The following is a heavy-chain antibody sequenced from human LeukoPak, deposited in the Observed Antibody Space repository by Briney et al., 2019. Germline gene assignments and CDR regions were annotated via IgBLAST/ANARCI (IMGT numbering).Heavy chain of an antibody. CDR1: GYTFTSFD. CDR3: ARDGSYCTNGVCYTDY. V-gene: IGHV1-69*13. Sequence: GASVKVSCKASGYTFTSFDINWVRQATGQGLEWMGGIIPIFGTANYAQKFQGRVTITADESTSTAYMELSSLGSEDTAVYYCARDGSYCTNGVCYTDYWGQGTLVTVSS. CDR2: IIPIFGTA. J-gene: IGHJ4*02. D-gene: IGHD2-8*01.